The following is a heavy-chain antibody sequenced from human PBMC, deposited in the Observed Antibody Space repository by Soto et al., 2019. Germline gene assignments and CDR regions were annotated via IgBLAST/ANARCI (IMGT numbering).Heavy chain of an antibody. J-gene: IGHJ4*02. CDR2: IIPLFDTT. D-gene: IGHD6-19*01. V-gene: IGHV1-69*01. CDR1: GGTFSNST. CDR3: AKADGEQWLLPHLDK. Sequence: QVQLVQSGAEVKKPGSSVKVSCKASGGTFSNSTISWVRQAPGQGLEWMGGIIPLFDTTNYAQTLQGRVRIFADESTTTTYMELTSLRSEDTAVYYCAKADGEQWLLPHLDKWGQGTLVTVS.